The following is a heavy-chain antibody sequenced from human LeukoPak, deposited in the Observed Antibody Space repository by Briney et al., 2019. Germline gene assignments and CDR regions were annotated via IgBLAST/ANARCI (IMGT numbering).Heavy chain of an antibody. D-gene: IGHD4-17*01. V-gene: IGHV4-39*07. J-gene: IGHJ4*02. CDR3: AKMGNPATVTADY. CDR2: IYYSGST. CDR1: GGSISSSSYY. Sequence: SETLSLTCTVSGGSISSSSYYWGWIRQPPGKGLERIGSIYYSGSTYYNPSLKSRVTISVDTSKNQFSLKLNSVTAADTAVYYCAKMGNPATVTADYWGQGTLVTVSS.